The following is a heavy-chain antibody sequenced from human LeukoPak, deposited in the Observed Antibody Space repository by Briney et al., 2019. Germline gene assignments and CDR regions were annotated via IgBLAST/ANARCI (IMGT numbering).Heavy chain of an antibody. CDR1: GGSISSSSYY. CDR2: IYYSGST. D-gene: IGHD3-3*01. V-gene: IGHV4-39*07. J-gene: IGHJ4*02. Sequence: PSETLSLTCTVSGGSISSSSYYWGWIRQPPGKGLEWIGCIYYSGSTYYNPSLKSRVTISVDTSKNQFSLKLSSVTAADTAVYYCAREFSWSGFFDYWGQGTLVTVSS. CDR3: AREFSWSGFFDY.